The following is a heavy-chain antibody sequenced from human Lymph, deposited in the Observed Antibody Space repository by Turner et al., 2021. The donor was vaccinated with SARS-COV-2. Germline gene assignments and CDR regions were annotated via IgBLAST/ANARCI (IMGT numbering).Heavy chain of an antibody. CDR3: ARDSSGSGTLDY. V-gene: IGHV3-30-3*01. Sequence: QVQLVESGGGLVQPGRSLRLSCAASGFTFNNYPMHWVRQAPGKGLEWVAVISYDGSNKYYAGSVKGRFTISRDNSKNTLYLQMNSLRAEDTAVYYCARDSSGSGTLDYWGQGTLVTVSS. CDR2: ISYDGSNK. CDR1: GFTFNNYP. D-gene: IGHD3-10*01. J-gene: IGHJ4*02.